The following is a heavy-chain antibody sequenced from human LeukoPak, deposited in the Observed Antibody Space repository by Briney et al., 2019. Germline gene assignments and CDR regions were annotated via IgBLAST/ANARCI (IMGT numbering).Heavy chain of an antibody. CDR3: ARGPYSSNWYVDY. D-gene: IGHD6-13*01. V-gene: IGHV3-48*03. CDR2: IGISGNPR. Sequence: TGGSLRLSCAASGFTFRSYDMNWVRQAPGKGLEWVSYIGISGNPRYYADSVKGRFTISRDDAENSLYLQMNSLRAEDTAVYYCARGPYSSNWYVDYWGQGTLVTVSS. CDR1: GFTFRSYD. J-gene: IGHJ4*02.